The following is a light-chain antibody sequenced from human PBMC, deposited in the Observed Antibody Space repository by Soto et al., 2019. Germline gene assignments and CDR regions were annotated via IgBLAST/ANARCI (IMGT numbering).Light chain of an antibody. J-gene: IGLJ2*01. CDR2: EGS. V-gene: IGLV2-23*01. Sequence: QSALTQPASVSGSPGQSITISCTGTSSDVGSYNLVSWYQQHQGKAPKLMIYEGSKRPSGVSNRFSGSKSGNTASLTISGLQAEDEADYYCCSYAGSSTLVFGGGTQLTV. CDR3: CSYAGSSTLV. CDR1: SSDVGSYNL.